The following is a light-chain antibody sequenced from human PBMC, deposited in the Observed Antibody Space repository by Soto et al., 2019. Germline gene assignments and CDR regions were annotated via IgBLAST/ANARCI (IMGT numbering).Light chain of an antibody. CDR3: QQYNSYPLT. Sequence: DIRMTQSPSTLSASVGDRVTITCRASQSISSWLACYQQKPGKAPKRLVYDASSLESGVPPRVSGSGSGTEFTLTISSVQPDDFAPYYCQQYNSYPLTFGGGTKVEIK. J-gene: IGKJ4*01. CDR2: DAS. CDR1: QSISSW. V-gene: IGKV1-5*01.